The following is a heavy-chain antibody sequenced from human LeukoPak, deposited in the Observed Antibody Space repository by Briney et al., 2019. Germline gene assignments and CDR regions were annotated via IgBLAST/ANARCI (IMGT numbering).Heavy chain of an antibody. J-gene: IGHJ3*02. CDR3: ARQGAMDTAMVTQGDDAFDI. CDR1: GYSFTSYW. D-gene: IGHD5-18*01. CDR2: IYPGDSDT. Sequence: GESLKISCKGSGYSFTSYWIRWVRQMPGKGLEWMGIIYPGDSDTRYSPSFQGQVTISADKSISTAYLQWSSLKASDTAMYYCARQGAMDTAMVTQGDDAFDIWGQGTMVTVSS. V-gene: IGHV5-51*01.